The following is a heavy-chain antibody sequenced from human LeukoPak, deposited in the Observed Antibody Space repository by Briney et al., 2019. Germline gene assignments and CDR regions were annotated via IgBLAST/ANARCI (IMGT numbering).Heavy chain of an antibody. CDR2: VGAYNGDT. J-gene: IGHJ4*02. D-gene: IGHD2-15*01. V-gene: IGHV1-18*04. CDR3: TRDHCRGDNCPSFDY. CDR1: GYTFTSFG. Sequence: ASVKVSCKPSGYTFTSFGISWVRQAPGQGLEWMGWVGAYNGDTNYAQKFQGRVTMTTDTSTSTAYMDLRSLRSDDTAVYYCTRDHCRGDNCPSFDYWGQGTLVTVSS.